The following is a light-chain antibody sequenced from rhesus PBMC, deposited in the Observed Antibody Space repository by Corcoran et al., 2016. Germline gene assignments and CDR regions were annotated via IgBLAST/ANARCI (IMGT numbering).Light chain of an antibody. CDR3: LQSVNWPA. CDR1: QSLNNY. J-gene: IGKJ3*01. Sequence: EIVMTQSPATLALSPGERATLSCRASQSLNNYLAWYKQNPGQAPRLLFYGAPIRATGIPDRFSGSGSGTEFTLTISSLGPEVVGVYFCLQSVNWPAFGPGTKLEFK. CDR2: GAP. V-gene: IGKV3-24*04.